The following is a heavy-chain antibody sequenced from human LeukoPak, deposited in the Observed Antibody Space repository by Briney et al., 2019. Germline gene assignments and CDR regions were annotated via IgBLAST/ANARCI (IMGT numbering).Heavy chain of an antibody. D-gene: IGHD3-3*01. CDR2: ISSSSSYI. J-gene: IGHJ3*02. CDR3: ARLGFGDAFDI. CDR1: GFTFSSYS. V-gene: IGHV3-21*01. Sequence: GGSLRLSCAASGFTFSSYSMNWVRQAPGKGLEWVSSISSSSSYIYYADSVKGRFTISRDNAKNSLYLQMNSLRAEDTAVYYCARLGFGDAFDIWGQGTMVTVSS.